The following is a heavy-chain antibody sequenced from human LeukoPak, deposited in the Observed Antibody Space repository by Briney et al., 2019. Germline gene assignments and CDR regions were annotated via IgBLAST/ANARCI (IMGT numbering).Heavy chain of an antibody. CDR1: GFTFSSYA. Sequence: GSLRLSCVVSGFTFSSYAMSWVRQAPGKGLEWVANIKQDGSEKYYVDSVKGRFTISRDNAKNSLYLQMNSPRAEDTAVYYCAREAPFRDVDAFDIWGQGTMVTVSS. CDR2: IKQDGSEK. V-gene: IGHV3-7*01. J-gene: IGHJ3*02. CDR3: AREAPFRDVDAFDI.